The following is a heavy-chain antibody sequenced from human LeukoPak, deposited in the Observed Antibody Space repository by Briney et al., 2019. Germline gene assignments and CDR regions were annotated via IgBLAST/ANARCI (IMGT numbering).Heavy chain of an antibody. J-gene: IGHJ4*02. V-gene: IGHV1-69*04. CDR1: GGTFSSYA. D-gene: IGHD5-18*01. CDR2: IIPILGIA. CDR3: ARDTAMVTFLFDY. Sequence: GSSVKVSGKASGGTFSSYAISWVRQAPGQGLEWMGRIIPILGIANYAQKFQGRVTITADKSTSTAYMELSSLRSEDTAVYYCARDTAMVTFLFDYWGQGTLVTVSS.